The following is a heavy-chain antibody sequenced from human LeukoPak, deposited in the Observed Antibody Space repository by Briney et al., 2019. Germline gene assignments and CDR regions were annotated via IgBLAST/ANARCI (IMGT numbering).Heavy chain of an antibody. Sequence: SVKVSCKASGGTFSSYAISWVRQAPGQGLEWMGGIIPIFGTANYAQKFQGRVTTTADESTSTAYMELSSLRSEDTAVYYCARGDYDIVRPFDYWGQGTLVTVSS. CDR1: GGTFSSYA. D-gene: IGHD3-9*01. J-gene: IGHJ4*02. CDR3: ARGDYDIVRPFDY. CDR2: IIPIFGTA. V-gene: IGHV1-69*01.